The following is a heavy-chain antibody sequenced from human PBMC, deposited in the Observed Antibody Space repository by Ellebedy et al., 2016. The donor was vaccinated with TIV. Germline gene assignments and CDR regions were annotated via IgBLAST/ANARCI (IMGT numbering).Heavy chain of an antibody. Sequence: SETLSLTXAVYGGSFSGYYWGWIRQPPGKGLEWIGSIYYSGSTYYNPSLKSRVTISVDTSKNQFSLKLSSVTAADTAVYYCARRGVVVNYFDYWGQGTLVTVSS. CDR2: IYYSGST. V-gene: IGHV4-39*01. D-gene: IGHD3-22*01. CDR1: GGSFSGYY. CDR3: ARRGVVVNYFDY. J-gene: IGHJ4*02.